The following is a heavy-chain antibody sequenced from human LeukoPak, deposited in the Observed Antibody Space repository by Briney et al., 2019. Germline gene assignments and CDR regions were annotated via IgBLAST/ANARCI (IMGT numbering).Heavy chain of an antibody. CDR3: XXXXXXXXESDGLDY. J-gene: IGHJ4*02. Sequence: HPGGSLRLSCTASGFLFGSFAMHWVRQAPGKGLERVAVIWFDESNIHYVDSVKDRFTISRDNSRNTVYLQMSSLRAEDTAVYFXXXXXXXXXESDGLDYWGQGTLVTVSS. CDR2: IWFDESNI. V-gene: IGHV3-33*01. D-gene: IGHD5-24*01. CDR1: GFLFGSFA.